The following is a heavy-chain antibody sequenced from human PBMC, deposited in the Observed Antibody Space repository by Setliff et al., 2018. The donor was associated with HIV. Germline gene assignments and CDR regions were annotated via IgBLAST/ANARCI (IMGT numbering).Heavy chain of an antibody. Sequence: SETLSLTCTVSGGSISSGDYYWSWIRQPTGKGLEWIGYIYYTGSTYYNPSLKSRVTISVDTSKNQFSLKLSSVIAADTAVYYCARIFGDQGYYYGMDVWGQGTTVTVSS. J-gene: IGHJ6*02. D-gene: IGHD3-3*01. CDR2: IYYTGST. CDR1: GGSISSGDYY. V-gene: IGHV4-30-4*02. CDR3: ARIFGDQGYYYGMDV.